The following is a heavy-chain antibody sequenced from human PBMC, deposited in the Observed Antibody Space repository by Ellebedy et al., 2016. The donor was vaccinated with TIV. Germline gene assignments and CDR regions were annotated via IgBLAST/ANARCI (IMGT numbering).Heavy chain of an antibody. D-gene: IGHD6-13*01. J-gene: IGHJ6*02. CDR2: IYSGVSGGST. CDR3: TSGKARTGYQYGMDL. V-gene: IGHV3-53*01. CDR1: GFSLNVNY. Sequence: PGGSLRLSCAASGFSLNVNYMSWVRQAPGKGLEWVSIIYSGVSGGSTYYADSVKGRFTISRDNSKNTVFLQMNSLRAEDTAVYFCTSGKARTGYQYGMDLWGQGTTVAVSS.